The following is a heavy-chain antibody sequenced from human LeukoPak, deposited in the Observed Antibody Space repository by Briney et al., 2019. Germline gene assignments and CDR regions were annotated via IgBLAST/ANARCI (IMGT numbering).Heavy chain of an antibody. CDR2: TYYRSKWYN. V-gene: IGHV6-1*01. Sequence: SQTLSLTCAISGDSVSSNSAAWNWIRQSPSRGLEWLGRTYYRSKWYNDYAVSVKSRITINPDTSKNQFSLQLNSVTPEDTAVYYCAREGFPSSWFPYYYYYYMDVWGKGTTVTVSS. CDR1: GDSVSSNSAA. D-gene: IGHD6-13*01. J-gene: IGHJ6*03. CDR3: AREGFPSSWFPYYYYYYMDV.